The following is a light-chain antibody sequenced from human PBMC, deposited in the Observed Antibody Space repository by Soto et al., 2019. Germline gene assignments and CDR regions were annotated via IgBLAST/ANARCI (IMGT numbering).Light chain of an antibody. J-gene: IGKJ5*01. V-gene: IGKV3-11*01. Sequence: EVVLTQSPATLSVSPGQRATLSCRASQSLDTYLAWYQQRPGQAPRLLIDYASDRATGIPARFSGSGSGTDFPLTISNFQPEDFAVYYCHHGRSFGQGTLV. CDR3: HHGRS. CDR1: QSLDTY. CDR2: YAS.